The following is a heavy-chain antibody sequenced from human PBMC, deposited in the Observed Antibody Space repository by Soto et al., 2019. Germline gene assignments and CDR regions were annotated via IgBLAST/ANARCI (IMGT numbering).Heavy chain of an antibody. CDR2: ISSSSSYT. Sequence: GGSLRLSCAASGFTFSSYEMNWVRQAPGKGLEWVSYISSSSSYTNYADSVKGRFTISRDNAKNSLYLQMNSLRAEDTAVYYCARSTGDNYYYYMDVWGKGTTVTVSS. V-gene: IGHV3-21*05. J-gene: IGHJ6*03. CDR1: GFTFSSYE. CDR3: ARSTGDNYYYYMDV. D-gene: IGHD7-27*01.